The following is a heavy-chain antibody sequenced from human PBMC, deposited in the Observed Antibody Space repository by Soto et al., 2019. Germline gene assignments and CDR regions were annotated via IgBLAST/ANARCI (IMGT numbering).Heavy chain of an antibody. V-gene: IGHV1-69*13. CDR1: GGTFSSYA. CDR3: ARRAYYDILTGYPRRYYYYGMDV. J-gene: IGHJ6*02. CDR2: IIPIFGAA. D-gene: IGHD3-9*01. Sequence: SVKVSCKASGGTFSSYAISWVRQAPGRGLEWMGGIIPIFGAANYAQKFQGRVTITADESTSTAYMELSSLRSEDAAVYYCARRAYYDILTGYPRRYYYYGMDVWGQGTTVTVSS.